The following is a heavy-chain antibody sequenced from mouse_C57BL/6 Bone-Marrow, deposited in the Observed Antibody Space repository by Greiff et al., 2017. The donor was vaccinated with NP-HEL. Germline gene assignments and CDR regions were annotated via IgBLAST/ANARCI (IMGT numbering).Heavy chain of an antibody. CDR1: GFTFSSYA. CDR3: TRGRYYYAMDY. V-gene: IGHV5-9-1*02. J-gene: IGHJ4*01. D-gene: IGHD1-1*01. CDR2: LSSGGDYI. Sequence: EVHLVESGEGLVKPGGSLKLSCAASGFTFSSYAMSWVRQTPEKRLEWVAYLSSGGDYIYYADTVKGRFTISRDNARNTLYLQMSSLKSEDTAMYYCTRGRYYYAMDYWGQGTSVTVSS.